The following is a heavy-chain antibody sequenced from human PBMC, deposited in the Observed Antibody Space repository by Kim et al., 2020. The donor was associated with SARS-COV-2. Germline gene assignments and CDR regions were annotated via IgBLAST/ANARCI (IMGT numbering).Heavy chain of an antibody. J-gene: IGHJ5*02. CDR3: ARDVILGGWEGYWFDP. D-gene: IGHD1-26*01. Sequence: SETLSLTCTVSGGSISSYYWSWIRQPPGKGLEWIGYIYYSGSTNYNPSLKSRVTISVDTSKNQFSLKLSSVTAADTAVYYCARDVILGGWEGYWFDPWGQGTLVTVSS. CDR2: IYYSGST. V-gene: IGHV4-59*01. CDR1: GGSISSYY.